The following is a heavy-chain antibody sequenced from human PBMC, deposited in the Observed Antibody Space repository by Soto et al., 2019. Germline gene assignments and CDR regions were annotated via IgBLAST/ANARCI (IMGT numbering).Heavy chain of an antibody. D-gene: IGHD2-2*01. J-gene: IGHJ4*02. Sequence: ASVKVSCKASGYTFTSYGISWVRKAPGQGLEWMGWISAYNGNTNYAQKLQGRVTMTTDTSTSTAYMELRSLRSDDTAVYYCARDLYLGYCSSTSCQPNDYWGQGTLXTVSS. CDR2: ISAYNGNT. V-gene: IGHV1-18*01. CDR3: ARDLYLGYCSSTSCQPNDY. CDR1: GYTFTSYG.